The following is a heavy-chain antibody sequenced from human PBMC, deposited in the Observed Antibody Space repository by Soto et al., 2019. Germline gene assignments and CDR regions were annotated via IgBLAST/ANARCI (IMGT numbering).Heavy chain of an antibody. J-gene: IGHJ6*02. CDR2: ISPKSGSI. CDR1: GYTFTRNG. CDR3: VKDRDSNSWPSRDV. D-gene: IGHD3-22*01. V-gene: IGHV1-18*01. Sequence: ASVKVSCKTSGYTFTRNGISWVRQAPGQGLEWMGWISPKSGSIKYAQKFQGRVIMTTDTSTRTPYMEVRSLRSDDSAVYYCVKDRDSNSWPSRDVWGPGTTVTVSS.